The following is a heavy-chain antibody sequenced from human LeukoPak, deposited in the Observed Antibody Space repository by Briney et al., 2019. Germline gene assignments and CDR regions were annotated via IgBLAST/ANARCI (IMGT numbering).Heavy chain of an antibody. CDR3: ARVDGSSWTEYNWFDP. V-gene: IGHV4-4*07. Sequence: SETLSLTCTVSGGSISSYYWSWIRQPAGKGLEWIGRIYTSGSTNYNPSLKSRVTMSVDTSKNQFSLKLSSVTAADTAVYYCARVDGSSWTEYNWFDPWGQGTLVTVSS. CDR2: IYTSGST. D-gene: IGHD6-13*01. J-gene: IGHJ5*02. CDR1: GGSISSYY.